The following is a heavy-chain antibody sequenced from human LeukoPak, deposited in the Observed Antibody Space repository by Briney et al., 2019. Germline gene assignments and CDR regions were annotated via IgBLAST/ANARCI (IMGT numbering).Heavy chain of an antibody. CDR2: ISYDGNNK. J-gene: IGHJ4*02. V-gene: IGHV3-30-3*01. CDR1: GFAFSSFA. Sequence: PGGSLRLSCAASGFAFSSFAMHWVRQGPGKWLEWVAVISYDGNNKYYADSVKGRFTISGDNSKNTLYLQMNSLRTEDTTMYYCARGTGTRVAPYYFDHWGQGTLVTVSS. D-gene: IGHD1-1*01. CDR3: ARGTGTRVAPYYFDH.